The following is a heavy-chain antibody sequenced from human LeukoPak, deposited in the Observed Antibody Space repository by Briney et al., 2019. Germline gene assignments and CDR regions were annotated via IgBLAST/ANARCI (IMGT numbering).Heavy chain of an antibody. CDR2: ISTSGSTK. V-gene: IGHV3-48*03. CDR3: ASGGVIDY. Sequence: GGSLRPSCAVSGITFSSYEMNWVRQAPGKGLEWVSYISTSGSTKDYGDSVKGRFTISGDNAKNTVYLQMNSLRAEDTAVYYCASGGVIDYWGQGTLVTVSS. CDR1: GITFSSYE. D-gene: IGHD2-21*01. J-gene: IGHJ4*02.